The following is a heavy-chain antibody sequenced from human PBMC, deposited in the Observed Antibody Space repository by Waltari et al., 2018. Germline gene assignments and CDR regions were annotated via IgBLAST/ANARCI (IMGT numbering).Heavy chain of an antibody. J-gene: IGHJ2*01. CDR1: GFTFSSYA. V-gene: IGHV3-30-3*01. D-gene: IGHD3-3*01. Sequence: QVQLVESGGGVVQPGRSLRLSCAASGFTFSSYAMHWVRQAPGKGLEWVAVISYDGSNKYYADSVKGRFTISRDNSKNTLYLQMNSLRAEDTAVYYCARVTIFGVYWYFDLWGRGTLVTVSS. CDR3: ARVTIFGVYWYFDL. CDR2: ISYDGSNK.